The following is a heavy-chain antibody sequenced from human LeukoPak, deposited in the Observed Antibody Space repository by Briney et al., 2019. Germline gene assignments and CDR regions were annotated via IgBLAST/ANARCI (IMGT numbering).Heavy chain of an antibody. Sequence: SETLSLTCTVSGGSISSYYWSWIRQPPGKGLEWIGYFYYSGSTTYNPSLKSRVTISVDTSKNQFSLRLSSVTAADTAVYYCARQRSFLESTDTVDYWGQGTLVTVSS. CDR2: FYYSGST. J-gene: IGHJ4*02. D-gene: IGHD3-3*02. CDR1: GGSISSYY. V-gene: IGHV4-59*08. CDR3: ARQRSFLESTDTVDY.